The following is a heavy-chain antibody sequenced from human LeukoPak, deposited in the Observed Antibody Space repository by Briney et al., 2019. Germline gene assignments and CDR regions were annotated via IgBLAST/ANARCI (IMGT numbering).Heavy chain of an antibody. D-gene: IGHD3-3*01. CDR1: GFTFSNYA. Sequence: GGSLRLSCAASGFTFSNYAMSWVRQAPGKGLEWVSGISGSGSSTYYADSVEGRFTISRDNSKNTLYLQMNSLRAEDTAVYYCAKARTGHLRSQDGMDVWGQGTTVTVSS. CDR2: ISGSGSST. V-gene: IGHV3-23*01. CDR3: AKARTGHLRSQDGMDV. J-gene: IGHJ6*02.